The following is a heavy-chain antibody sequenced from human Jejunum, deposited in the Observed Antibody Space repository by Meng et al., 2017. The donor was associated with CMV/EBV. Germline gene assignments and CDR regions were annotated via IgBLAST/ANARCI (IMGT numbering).Heavy chain of an antibody. D-gene: IGHD4-17*01. CDR2: INPSGGYT. V-gene: IGHV1-46*01. Sequence: YTLTTYYMHWLRQAPGQGLEWMGIINPSGGYTSYAQKFRGRVTMTRDTSTSTVYMQLTGLRSEDTAVYFCAKGRNGDNEPIDFDYWGQGTLVTVSS. CDR1: YTLTTYY. CDR3: AKGRNGDNEPIDFDY. J-gene: IGHJ4*02.